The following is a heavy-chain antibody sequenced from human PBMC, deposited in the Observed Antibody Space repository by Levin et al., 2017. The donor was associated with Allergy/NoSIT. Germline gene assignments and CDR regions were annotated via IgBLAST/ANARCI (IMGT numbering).Heavy chain of an antibody. Sequence: SQTLSLTCTVSGGSISSSYWGWIRQPPGKGLEWIGSIYYSGSTYYNPSLKSRVTISVDTSKNQFSLKLSSVTAADTAVYYCARSPPIYDSSGYYALFDYWGQGTLVTVSS. CDR1: GGSISSSY. CDR3: ARSPPIYDSSGYYALFDY. D-gene: IGHD3-22*01. V-gene: IGHV4-39*07. J-gene: IGHJ4*02. CDR2: IYYSGST.